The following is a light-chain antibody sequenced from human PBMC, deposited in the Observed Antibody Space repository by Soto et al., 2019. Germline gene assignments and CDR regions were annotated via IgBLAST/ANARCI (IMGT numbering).Light chain of an antibody. J-gene: IGKJ4*01. Sequence: DIVMTQSPDSLAVSLGERATIKCKSSQSVLYSSNNRNYLAWYQQKPGQPPKLLIYWASTRESGVPDRFSGSGSGTDFTLTISSLRAEDVAVYYCQQYFTTPLTFGGGTKVEIK. CDR2: WAS. CDR3: QQYFTTPLT. V-gene: IGKV4-1*01. CDR1: QSVLYSSNNRNY.